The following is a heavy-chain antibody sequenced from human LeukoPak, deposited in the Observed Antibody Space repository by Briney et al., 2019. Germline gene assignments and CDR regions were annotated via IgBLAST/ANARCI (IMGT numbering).Heavy chain of an antibody. CDR2: IKQDGSEK. CDR1: GFTFSSYW. Sequence: GGSLRLSCTASGFTFSSYWMSWVRQAPGKGLEWVANIKQDGSEKYYMDSVKGRFTISRDNAKNTLYLQMNSLRAEDTAVYYCAKDDNYYGSGSYKSYDYWGQGTLVTVSS. J-gene: IGHJ4*02. CDR3: AKDDNYYGSGSYKSYDY. V-gene: IGHV3-7*01. D-gene: IGHD3-10*01.